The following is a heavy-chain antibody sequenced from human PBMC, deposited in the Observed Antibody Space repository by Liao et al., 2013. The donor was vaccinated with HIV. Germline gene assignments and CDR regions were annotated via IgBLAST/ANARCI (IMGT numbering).Heavy chain of an antibody. J-gene: IGHJ6*03. D-gene: IGHD2-2*01. CDR3: ARDLVVVPAANYFYYYMAV. Sequence: QVRLQQWGTGLLRPSEPLSLTCAVYEASLSGHYWAWIRQSPGEGLEWVGEVSHTGHTNYNPSLRSRVIVSVDTSKNQFSLRLTSMTAADTAVYYCARDLVVVPAANYFYYYMAVWGKGTTVTVSS. CDR1: EASLSGHY. V-gene: IGHV4-34*01. CDR2: VSHTGHT.